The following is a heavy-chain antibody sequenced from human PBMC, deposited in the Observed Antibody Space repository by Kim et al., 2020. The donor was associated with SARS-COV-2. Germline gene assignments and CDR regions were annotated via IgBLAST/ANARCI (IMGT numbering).Heavy chain of an antibody. D-gene: IGHD3-10*01. V-gene: IGHV1-69*13. CDR3: ARKTGTGSGYYYYGMDV. CDR2: IIPIFGTA. J-gene: IGHJ6*02. Sequence: SVKVSCKASGGTFSSYAISWVRQAPGQGLEWMGGIIPIFGTANYAQKFQGRVTITADESTSTAYMELSSQRSEDTAVYYCARKTGTGSGYYYYGMDVWGQGTTVTVSS. CDR1: GGTFSSYA.